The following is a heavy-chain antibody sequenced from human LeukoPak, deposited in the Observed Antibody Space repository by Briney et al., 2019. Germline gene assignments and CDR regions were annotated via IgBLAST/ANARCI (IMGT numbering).Heavy chain of an antibody. D-gene: IGHD3-22*01. V-gene: IGHV4-34*01. Sequence: SETLSLTCAVYGGSFSGYYWSWIRQPPGKGLEWIGEINHSGSTNYNPSLRSRVTISVDTSKNQFSLKLSSVTAADTAVYYCARGNHYYDSSGYTSYGMDVWGQGTTVTVSS. CDR2: INHSGST. CDR3: ARGNHYYDSSGYTSYGMDV. CDR1: GGSFSGYY. J-gene: IGHJ6*02.